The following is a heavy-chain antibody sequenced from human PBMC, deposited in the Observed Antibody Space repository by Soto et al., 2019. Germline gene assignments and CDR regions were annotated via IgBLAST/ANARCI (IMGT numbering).Heavy chain of an antibody. CDR1: GVTFSSYG. CDR2: ISSSSSTI. J-gene: IGHJ4*02. CDR3: AREIYDSSGYYAPFDY. D-gene: IGHD3-22*01. V-gene: IGHV3-48*01. Sequence: PGGSLRLSCAASGVTFSSYGMHWVRQAPGKGLEWVSYISSSSSTIYYADSVKGRFTISRDNAKNSLYLQMNSLRAEDTAVYYCAREIYDSSGYYAPFDYWGQGTLVTVSS.